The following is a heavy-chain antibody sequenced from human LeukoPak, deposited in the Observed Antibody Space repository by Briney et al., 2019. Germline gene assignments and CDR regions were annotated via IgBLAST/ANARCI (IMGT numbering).Heavy chain of an antibody. J-gene: IGHJ5*02. CDR1: GFTFSSYS. CDR2: IYYSGST. V-gene: IGHV4-39*01. Sequence: PGGSLRLSCAASGFTFSSYSMNWIRQPPGKGLEWIGSIYYSGSTYYNPSLKSRVTISVDTSKNQFSLKLSSVTAADTAVYYCARLQSITIFGVAPWGQGTLVTVSS. CDR3: ARLQSITIFGVAP. D-gene: IGHD3-3*01.